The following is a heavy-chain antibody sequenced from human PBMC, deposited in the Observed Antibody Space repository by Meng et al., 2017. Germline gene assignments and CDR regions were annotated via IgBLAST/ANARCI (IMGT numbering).Heavy chain of an antibody. D-gene: IGHD1-26*01. Sequence: SGPEPVNLSHTFPLNCAIFRDSVCSNSAEWNWMRLSPLGGLEWMGRAYYRSKWYHDYTESVESRISIDPDTFKNQFSLQLRSVTPEDSDVYYCERGSYSFDSWGQRTLVTVSS. CDR2: AYYRSKWYH. J-gene: IGHJ4*02. CDR3: ERGSYSFDS. V-gene: IGHV6-1*01. CDR1: RDSVCSNSAE.